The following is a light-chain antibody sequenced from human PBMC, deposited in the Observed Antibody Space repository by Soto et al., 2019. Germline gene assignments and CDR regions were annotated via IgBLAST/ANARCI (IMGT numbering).Light chain of an antibody. Sequence: QTVVTQEPSFSVSPGRTVTLTCGLSSGSVSTSYYPSWYQLTPGQAPRTLIYSTNTRSSGVPNRFSGSILENKAALTITRAQADDESDYSCVLYMGTGISVFGGGTELTVL. CDR1: SGSVSTSYY. J-gene: IGLJ3*02. V-gene: IGLV8-61*01. CDR3: VLYMGTGISV. CDR2: STN.